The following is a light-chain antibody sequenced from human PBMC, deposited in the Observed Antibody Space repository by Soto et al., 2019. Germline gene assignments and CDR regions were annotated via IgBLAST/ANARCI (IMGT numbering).Light chain of an antibody. V-gene: IGKV1-39*01. CDR3: QQSFTSPWT. CDR1: QSISNY. J-gene: IGKJ1*01. CDR2: TAS. Sequence: DSQMTQSPSSLSATVGDRVTITCRASQSISNYLNWYLQRPGKAPKLLIFTASSLQSGVPSRFSGSGSGTDFTLTISSLLPEDFATYYCQQSFTSPWTFGQGTKVDIK.